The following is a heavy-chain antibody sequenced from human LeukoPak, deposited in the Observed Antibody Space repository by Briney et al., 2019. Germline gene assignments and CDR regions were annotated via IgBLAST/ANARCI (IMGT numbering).Heavy chain of an antibody. J-gene: IGHJ4*02. D-gene: IGHD2-15*01. CDR3: ASRLGYCSGGSCGNDY. Sequence: GGSLRLSCAASGFTFSSYWMSWVRQAPGKGLEWVANIKQDGSEKYYVDSVKGRFTISRDNAKNSLYLQMNSLRAEDTAVYYCASRLGYCSGGSCGNDYWGQGTLVTVSS. CDR2: IKQDGSEK. V-gene: IGHV3-7*01. CDR1: GFTFSSYW.